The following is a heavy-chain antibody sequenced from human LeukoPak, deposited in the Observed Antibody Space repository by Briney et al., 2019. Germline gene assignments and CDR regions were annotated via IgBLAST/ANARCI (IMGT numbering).Heavy chain of an antibody. J-gene: IGHJ4*02. CDR1: GLTFSSYS. D-gene: IGHD3-16*01. Sequence: GGSLRLPCAASGLTFSSYSMNWVRQAPGKGLEWVSSISSSSTYTYYADSVKGRFTISRDNAKNSLYLQMNSLRAEDTAVYYCARDYTRGDYWGQGTLVTVSS. V-gene: IGHV3-21*01. CDR3: ARDYTRGDY. CDR2: ISSSSTYT.